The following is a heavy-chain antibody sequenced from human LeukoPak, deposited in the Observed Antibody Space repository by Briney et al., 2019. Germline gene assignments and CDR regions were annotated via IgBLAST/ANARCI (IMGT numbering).Heavy chain of an antibody. D-gene: IGHD2-15*01. CDR3: ARQYCSGGSCYFNYFDY. CDR2: ISAYNGNT. V-gene: IGHV1-18*01. J-gene: IGHJ4*02. Sequence: ASVKVSCKASGYTFTSYGISWVRQAPGQGLEWMGWISAYNGNTNYAQKLQVRVTMTTDTSTSTAYMELRSLRSDDTAVYYCARQYCSGGSCYFNYFDYWGQGTLVTVSS. CDR1: GYTFTSYG.